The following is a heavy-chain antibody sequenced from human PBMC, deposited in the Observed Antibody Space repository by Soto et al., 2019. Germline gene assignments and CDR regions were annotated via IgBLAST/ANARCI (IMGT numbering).Heavy chain of an antibody. CDR3: ARALTIFGVVKNAFDI. CDR1: GGSFSGYY. CDR2: INHSGRT. Sequence: QVQLQQWGAGLLKPSETLSLTCAVYGGSFSGYYWSWIRQPPGKGLEWIGEINHSGRTNYNPSLKSRVTISVDTSKNQFSRKLSSVTAADTAVYYCARALTIFGVVKNAFDIWGQGTMVTVSS. V-gene: IGHV4-34*01. J-gene: IGHJ3*02. D-gene: IGHD3-3*01.